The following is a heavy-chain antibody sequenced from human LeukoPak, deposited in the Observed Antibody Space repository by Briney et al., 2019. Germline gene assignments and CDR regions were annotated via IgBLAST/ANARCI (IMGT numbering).Heavy chain of an antibody. CDR3: VRESRYSGYDYGDAFDI. Sequence: GGSLRLSCAASRFTVSSNYMIWVRQAPGKGLEWVSVIYSGGSTYYADSVKGRFTISRDTSKNTLYLQMNSLRAEDTAVYYCVRESRYSGYDYGDAFDIWGQGTMVTVSS. D-gene: IGHD5-12*01. J-gene: IGHJ3*02. V-gene: IGHV3-53*01. CDR1: RFTVSSNY. CDR2: IYSGGST.